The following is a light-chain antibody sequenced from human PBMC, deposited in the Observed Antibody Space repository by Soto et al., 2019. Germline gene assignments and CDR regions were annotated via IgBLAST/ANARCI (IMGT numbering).Light chain of an antibody. CDR1: QGFNIH. J-gene: IGKJ5*01. V-gene: IGKV1-9*01. CDR2: ATS. Sequence: IQLTQSPSSLSAAVGDRVTITCRASQGFNIHLAWYQQKPGKAPKLLIFATSLLQTGIPARFSGSGSGTDFTLTISSLEPEDFAVYYCQQRSNWPLTFGQGTRLEIK. CDR3: QQRSNWPLT.